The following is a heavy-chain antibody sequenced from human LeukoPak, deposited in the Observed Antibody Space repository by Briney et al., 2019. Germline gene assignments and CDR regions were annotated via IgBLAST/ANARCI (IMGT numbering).Heavy chain of an antibody. J-gene: IGHJ4*02. CDR2: LNGDGRFT. Sequence: SGGSLRLSCAASGFTFSSYWMHWVRQAQGRGLVWVSRLNGDGRFTYYADSVKGRFTISRDNAKNTLYLQMNSLRAEDTAVYYCAREGLGYSYTYWGQGTLVAVSS. D-gene: IGHD5-18*01. CDR3: AREGLGYSYTY. V-gene: IGHV3-74*01. CDR1: GFTFSSYW.